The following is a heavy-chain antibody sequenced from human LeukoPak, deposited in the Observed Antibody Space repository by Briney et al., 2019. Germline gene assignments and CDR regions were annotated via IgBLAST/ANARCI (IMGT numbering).Heavy chain of an antibody. CDR2: ISSSSSYI. J-gene: IGHJ6*02. CDR3: ARDTSGIGMDV. D-gene: IGHD3-10*01. V-gene: IGHV3-21*04. Sequence: GGSLRLSRAASGFTFSSYSMNWVRQAPGKGLEWVSSISSSSSYIYYADSVKGRFTISRDNSKNTLYLEINSLRAEDTAVYYCARDTSGIGMDVWGQGTTVTVSS. CDR1: GFTFSSYS.